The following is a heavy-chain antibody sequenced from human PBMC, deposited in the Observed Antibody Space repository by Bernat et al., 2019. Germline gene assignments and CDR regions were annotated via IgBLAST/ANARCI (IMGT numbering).Heavy chain of an antibody. CDR3: ARDFLRERWLHRLDY. Sequence: QVQLVESGGGVVQPGRSLRLSCAASGFTFSSYVMHWVRQAPGKGLEWVAVISYDGSNKYYADSVKGRFTISRDNSKNTLYLQMNSLRAEDTAVYYCARDFLRERWLHRLDYWGQGTLVTVSS. D-gene: IGHD5-24*01. CDR2: ISYDGSNK. J-gene: IGHJ4*02. V-gene: IGHV3-30-3*01. CDR1: GFTFSSYV.